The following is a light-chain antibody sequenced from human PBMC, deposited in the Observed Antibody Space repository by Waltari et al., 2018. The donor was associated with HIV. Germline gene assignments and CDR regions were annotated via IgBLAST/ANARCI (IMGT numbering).Light chain of an antibody. V-gene: IGLV1-44*01. CDR2: SNN. Sequence: QSVLAQPPSVSGTPGQRVTISCSGTTSNIGTNVVNWYQHVPGTAPKLLISSNNQRPSGVPDRFSGFKSGTSASLAINGLQSEDEADYYCATWDDTPTGHVLFGGGTKVTVL. CDR1: TSNIGTNV. J-gene: IGLJ2*01. CDR3: ATWDDTPTGHVL.